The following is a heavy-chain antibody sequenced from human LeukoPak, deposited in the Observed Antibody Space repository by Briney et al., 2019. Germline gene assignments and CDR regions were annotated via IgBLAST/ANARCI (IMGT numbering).Heavy chain of an antibody. J-gene: IGHJ6*02. CDR3: ARFGSGSYYYYYGMDV. CDR2: IKQDGSEK. D-gene: IGHD1-26*01. V-gene: IGHV3-7*01. Sequence: PGGSLRLSCAVSGFTFSSYWMSWVRQAPGKGLEWVANIKQDGSEKYYVDSVKGRFTISRDNAKNSLYLQMNSLRAEDTAVYYCARFGSGSYYYYYGMDVWGQGTTVTVSS. CDR1: GFTFSSYW.